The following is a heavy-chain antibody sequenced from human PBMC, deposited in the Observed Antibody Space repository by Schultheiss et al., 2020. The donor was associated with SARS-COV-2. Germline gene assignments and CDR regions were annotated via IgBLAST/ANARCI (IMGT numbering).Heavy chain of an antibody. Sequence: ASVKVSCKASGYTFSNYDINWVRQASGQGLEWMGWMNPKSGKTGYAQKFQGIVTISRDTSISTAYMELSSLRSEHTAVYYCARVGESDSSSWYHAFDIWGQGTMVTVS. J-gene: IGHJ3*02. CDR1: GYTFSNYD. V-gene: IGHV1-8*03. CDR3: ARVGESDSSSWYHAFDI. CDR2: MNPKSGKT. D-gene: IGHD6-13*01.